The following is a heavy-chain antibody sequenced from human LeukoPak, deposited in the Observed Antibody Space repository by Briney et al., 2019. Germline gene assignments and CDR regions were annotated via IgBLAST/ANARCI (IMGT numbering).Heavy chain of an antibody. Sequence: PGGSLRLSCAASGFTFDDYAMHWVRQAPGKGLEWVSLISWNGGSTYYADSVKGRCTISRDNSKNSLYLQMNSLRAEDTALYYCAKAATEYSSSWLDYWGQGTLVTVSS. CDR1: GFTFDDYA. V-gene: IGHV3-43D*04. J-gene: IGHJ4*02. D-gene: IGHD6-6*01. CDR3: AKAATEYSSSWLDY. CDR2: ISWNGGST.